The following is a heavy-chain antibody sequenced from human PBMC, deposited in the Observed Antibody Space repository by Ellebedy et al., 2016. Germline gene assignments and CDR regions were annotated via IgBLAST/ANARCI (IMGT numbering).Heavy chain of an antibody. Sequence: GESLKISXSASGFTFSTYAMHWVRQAPGKRLNYVSAISSNGGTTYYADSVKGRFTISRDNSKNTLYLQMSSLRAEDTAVYYCVKDFGRWGLVLPYYFDYWGQGTLVTVSS. V-gene: IGHV3-64D*06. D-gene: IGHD3-10*01. CDR3: VKDFGRWGLVLPYYFDY. CDR2: ISSNGGTT. CDR1: GFTFSTYA. J-gene: IGHJ4*02.